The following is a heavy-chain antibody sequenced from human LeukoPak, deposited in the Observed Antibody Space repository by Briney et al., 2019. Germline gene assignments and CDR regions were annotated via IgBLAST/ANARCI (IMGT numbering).Heavy chain of an antibody. V-gene: IGHV4-59*08. CDR3: ARHIGGGIEDMDV. CDR2: IYVTGN. J-gene: IGHJ6*03. CDR1: GGSIGTYY. D-gene: IGHD3-16*02. Sequence: SETLSLTCTVPGGSIGTYYWSWVRQSPGKRLGWIGYIYVTGNRYNPYLQSRVTISVDTSRNQFFLKMSSVTAADTAVYYCARHIGGGIEDMDVWGKGTKVTVSS.